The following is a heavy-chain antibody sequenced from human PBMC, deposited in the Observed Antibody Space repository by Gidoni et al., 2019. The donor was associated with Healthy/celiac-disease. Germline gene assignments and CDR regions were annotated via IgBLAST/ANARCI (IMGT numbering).Heavy chain of an antibody. CDR1: GGSISSGSYY. V-gene: IGHV4-61*02. D-gene: IGHD4-17*01. Sequence: QVQLQESGPGLVKPSQTLSLTCTVSGGSISSGSYYWSWIRQPAGKGLEWIGRIYTSGSTNYNPSLKSRVTISVDTSKNQFSLKLSSVTAADTAVYYCARTVRGGPFDYWGQGTLVTVSS. CDR3: ARTVRGGPFDY. CDR2: IYTSGST. J-gene: IGHJ4*02.